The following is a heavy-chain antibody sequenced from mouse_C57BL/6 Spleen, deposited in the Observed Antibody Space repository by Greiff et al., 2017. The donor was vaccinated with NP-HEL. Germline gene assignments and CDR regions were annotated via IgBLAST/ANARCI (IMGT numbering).Heavy chain of an antibody. CDR3: ASRDTYYGSSYWYFDV. CDR1: GFTFSSYA. CDR2: ISDGGSYT. D-gene: IGHD1-1*01. V-gene: IGHV5-4*01. J-gene: IGHJ1*03. Sequence: EVHLVESGGGLVKPGGSLKLSCAASGFTFSSYAMSWVRQTPEKRLEWVATISDGGSYTYYPDNVKGRFTISRDNAKNNLYLQMSHLKSEDTAMYYWASRDTYYGSSYWYFDVWGTGTTVTVSS.